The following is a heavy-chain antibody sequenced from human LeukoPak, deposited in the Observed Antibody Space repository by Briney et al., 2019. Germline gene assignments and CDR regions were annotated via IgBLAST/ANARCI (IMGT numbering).Heavy chain of an antibody. V-gene: IGHV3-53*01. CDR2: IYSGGST. CDR3: ARAPYYYYGMDV. Sequence: GGSLRLSCAASGFTVSSNYMSWVRQAPGKGLEWASVIYSGGSTYYADSVKGRFTISRDNSKNTLYLQMNSLRAEDTAVYYCARAPYYYYGMDVWGQGTTVTVSS. J-gene: IGHJ6*02. CDR1: GFTVSSNY.